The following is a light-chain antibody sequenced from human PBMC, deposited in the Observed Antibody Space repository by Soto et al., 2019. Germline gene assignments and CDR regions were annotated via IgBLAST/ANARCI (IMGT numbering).Light chain of an antibody. J-gene: IGKJ1*01. CDR3: QQYNSYSWT. CDR1: QGISSY. CDR2: AAS. Sequence: DIQLTQSPSFLSASVGDRITITCRASQGISSYLAWYQQKPGKAPKLLIYAASTLQSGVPSRFSGSRSGTEFTLTISSLQPDDFATYYCQQYNSYSWTFGQGTNVDIK. V-gene: IGKV1-9*01.